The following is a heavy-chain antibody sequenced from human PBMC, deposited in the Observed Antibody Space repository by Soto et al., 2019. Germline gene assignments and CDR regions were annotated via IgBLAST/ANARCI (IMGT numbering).Heavy chain of an antibody. CDR2: IKSKTDGGTT. J-gene: IGHJ3*02. V-gene: IGHV3-15*01. CDR3: TTGGYDFWSGPIDAFDI. D-gene: IGHD3-3*01. CDR1: GFTFSSYA. Sequence: GGSLRLSCSACGFTFSSYAMSGVRQAPGKGLEWVGRIKSKTDGGTTDYAAPVKGRFTISRDDSKNTLYLQMNSLKTEDTAVYYCTTGGYDFWSGPIDAFDIWGQGTMVTVSS.